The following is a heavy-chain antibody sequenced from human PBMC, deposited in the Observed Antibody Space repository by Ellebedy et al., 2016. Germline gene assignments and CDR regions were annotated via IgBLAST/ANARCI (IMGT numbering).Heavy chain of an antibody. D-gene: IGHD3-22*01. J-gene: IGHJ4*02. V-gene: IGHV4-61*02. CDR2: IYTSGST. CDR3: ARVSSYYYDSSGYTYDY. Sequence: SETLSLTXTVSGGSISSGIYYWIWILPPAGKGLEWIGRIYTSGSTNYNPSLKSRVTMSVDTSKNQFSLKLSSVTAADTAVYYCARVSSYYYDSSGYTYDYWGQGTLVTVSS. CDR1: GGSISSGIYY.